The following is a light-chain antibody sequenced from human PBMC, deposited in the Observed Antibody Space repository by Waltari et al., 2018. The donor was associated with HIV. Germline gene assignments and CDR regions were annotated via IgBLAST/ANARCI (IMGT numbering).Light chain of an antibody. CDR2: GAS. V-gene: IGKV3-15*01. CDR3: HQYNKWPRGT. CDR1: QSVGSY. Sequence: VMTQSPATLSVSPGGRATLSCRASQSVGSYLAWYQQKPGPAPRLLIYGASTRATGIPTRFSGSGSGTEFTLTISSLQSEDFAVYYCHQYNKWPRGTFGGGTKVEV. J-gene: IGKJ4*01.